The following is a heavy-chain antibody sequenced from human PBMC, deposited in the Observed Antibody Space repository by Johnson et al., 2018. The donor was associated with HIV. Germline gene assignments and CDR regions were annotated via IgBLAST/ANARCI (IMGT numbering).Heavy chain of an antibody. CDR3: ARDPGPGSASDERSWGGFDL. V-gene: IGHV3-33*08. CDR2: IRYDGSNK. D-gene: IGHD1-26*01. J-gene: IGHJ3*01. CDR1: GFIVSSNY. Sequence: QVQLVESGGGVVQPGRSLRLSCAASGFIVSSNYMRWVRQAPGKGLEWVAFIRYDGSNKYYADSVKGRFTISRDNSKNTLYLQMNSLRVDDTAVYYCARDPGPGSASDERSWGGFDLWGQGTMVAVSS.